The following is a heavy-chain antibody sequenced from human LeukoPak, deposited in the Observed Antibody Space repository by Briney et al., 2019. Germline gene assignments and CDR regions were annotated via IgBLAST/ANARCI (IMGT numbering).Heavy chain of an antibody. J-gene: IGHJ3*02. Sequence: GASVKVSCKASGGTFSSYAISWVRQAPGQGLEWMGWISAYNGNTNYARNLEGRVTMTTDTSTSTAYMELRSLKSDDTAVYYCARDSPMVVVASDAFDIWGQGTMVTVSS. V-gene: IGHV1-18*01. CDR3: ARDSPMVVVASDAFDI. D-gene: IGHD3-22*01. CDR1: GGTFSSYA. CDR2: ISAYNGNT.